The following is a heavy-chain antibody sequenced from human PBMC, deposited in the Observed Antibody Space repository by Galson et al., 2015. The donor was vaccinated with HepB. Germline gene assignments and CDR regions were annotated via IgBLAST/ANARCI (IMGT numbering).Heavy chain of an antibody. CDR1: GFTVSSNY. Sequence: SLRLSCAASGFTVSSNYMSWVRQAPGKGLEWVSVIYSGGSTYYADSVKGRFTISRDNSKNTLYLQMNSLRAEDTAVYYCARDVGIAETNYYGMDVWGQGTTVTVSS. D-gene: IGHD6-13*01. J-gene: IGHJ6*02. CDR3: ARDVGIAETNYYGMDV. V-gene: IGHV3-66*01. CDR2: IYSGGST.